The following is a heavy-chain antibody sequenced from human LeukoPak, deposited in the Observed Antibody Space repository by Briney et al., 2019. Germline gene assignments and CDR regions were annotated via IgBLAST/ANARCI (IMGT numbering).Heavy chain of an antibody. D-gene: IGHD1-26*01. CDR1: GYTFTSYG. J-gene: IGHJ5*02. V-gene: IGHV1-18*01. CDR2: ISAYNGNT. Sequence: ASVTVSCKASGYTFTSYGISWVRQAPGQGLEWMGWISAYNGNTNYAQKLQGRVTMTTDTSTSIAYMELRSLRSDDTAVYYCARDLRAELRGQNWFDPWGQGTLVTVSS. CDR3: ARDLRAELRGQNWFDP.